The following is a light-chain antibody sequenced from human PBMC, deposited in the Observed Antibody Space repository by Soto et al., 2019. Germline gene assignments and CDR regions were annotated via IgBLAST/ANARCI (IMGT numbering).Light chain of an antibody. CDR2: DVN. Sequence: QSVLTQPASVSGSPGQSIAISCTGTSSDVGAYNYVSWYQQHPGKAPKLMIYDVNNRPSGVSNRFSGSKSGNTASLTISGLQAEDEADYYCCSYTTSSTYVFGNGTKVTVL. V-gene: IGLV2-14*03. CDR1: SSDVGAYNY. J-gene: IGLJ1*01. CDR3: CSYTTSSTYV.